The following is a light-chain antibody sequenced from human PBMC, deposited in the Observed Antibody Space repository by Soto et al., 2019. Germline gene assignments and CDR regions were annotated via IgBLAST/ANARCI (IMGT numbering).Light chain of an antibody. CDR3: QQYENYWT. Sequence: DIQMTQSPPTLSASVGDRVTITCRASQPISSWLAWYHQKPGKAPKLLIYDASNLESGVPSRFSGSGSGTEFTLTISSLQPDDFGFYYCQQYENYWTFGQGTKVEIK. V-gene: IGKV1-5*01. J-gene: IGKJ1*01. CDR2: DAS. CDR1: QPISSW.